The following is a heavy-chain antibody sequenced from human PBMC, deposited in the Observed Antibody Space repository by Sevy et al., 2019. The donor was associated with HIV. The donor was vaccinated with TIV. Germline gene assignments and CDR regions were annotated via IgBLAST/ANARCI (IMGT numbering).Heavy chain of an antibody. CDR2: ISGSGGST. Sequence: GGSLRLSCAASGFTFSNYAMSWVRQAPGKGLEWVSAISGSGGSTYYADSVKGRFTISRDNSKNTLFLQMNSLRAEDXXXXXXXXXXXXXXSPFDYWGQGTLVTVSS. CDR3: XXXXXXXXSPFDY. J-gene: IGHJ4*02. V-gene: IGHV3-23*01. CDR1: GFTFSNYA.